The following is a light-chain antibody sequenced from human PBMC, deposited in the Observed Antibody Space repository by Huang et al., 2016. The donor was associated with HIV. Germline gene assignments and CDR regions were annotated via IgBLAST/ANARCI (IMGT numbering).Light chain of an antibody. V-gene: IGKV3-15*01. J-gene: IGKJ1*01. CDR3: QQYNNWPPA. Sequence: IVMTQSPVTRSVSPGERATLSCRASRSLSSTLAWYQQKPGQAPRLLIYGASTRASGIPARFSGTGSGTEFTLTISSLQSEDFALYYCQQYNNWPPAFGQGTKVVFK. CDR2: GAS. CDR1: RSLSST.